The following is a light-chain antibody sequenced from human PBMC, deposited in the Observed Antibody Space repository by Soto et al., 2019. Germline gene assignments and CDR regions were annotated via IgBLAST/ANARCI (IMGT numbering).Light chain of an antibody. CDR2: GAS. Sequence: EMVMTQSPATLSVSPGERATLSCRASQSVSSSYLAWYQQKPGQAPRLLIYGASTRATGIPARFSGSGSGTEFTLTISSLQSEYFAVYYCQQYNNWPQTFGQGTKLEIK. CDR3: QQYNNWPQT. V-gene: IGKV3-15*01. J-gene: IGKJ2*01. CDR1: QSVSSSY.